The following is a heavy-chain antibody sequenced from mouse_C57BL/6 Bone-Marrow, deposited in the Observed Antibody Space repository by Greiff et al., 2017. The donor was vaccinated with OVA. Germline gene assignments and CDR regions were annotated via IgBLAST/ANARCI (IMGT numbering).Heavy chain of an antibody. V-gene: IGHV1-81*01. Sequence: QVQLQQSGAELARPGASVKLSCKASGYTFPSYGISWVKQRTGQGLVWIGELYPRSGNTYYNEKFKGKATLTADKSSSTAYMELRSQTAADSAVSFCSRPRQDYWGQGTTLTVSS. CDR1: GYTFPSYG. CDR3: SRPRQDY. CDR2: LYPRSGNT. J-gene: IGHJ2*01.